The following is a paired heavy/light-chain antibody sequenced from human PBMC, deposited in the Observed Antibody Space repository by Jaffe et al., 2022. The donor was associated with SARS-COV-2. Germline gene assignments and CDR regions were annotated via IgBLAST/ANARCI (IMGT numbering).Light chain of an antibody. J-gene: IGKJ1*01. CDR1: QSISSW. Sequence: DIQMTQSPSTLSASVGDRVTITCRASQSISSWLAWFQQKPGKAPKLLIYEASNLESGVPLRFSGSGSGTEFTLTISSLQPDDFATYYCQQYNSYSWTFGQGTKVEIK. V-gene: IGKV1-5*03. CDR2: EAS. CDR3: QQYNSYSWT.
Heavy chain of an antibody. D-gene: IGHD3-10*01. Sequence: QVRLVQSGAEVRKPGASVKVSCKASGYTFSTFYMHWVRQAPGQGLEWMGVVNPSGGGTAYAQKFQDRVTMTTDTSTTTVYMELSSLRSDDTAVFYCARSSYASGTYCLDFWGQGTLVTVSS. CDR2: VNPSGGGT. V-gene: IGHV1-46*01. J-gene: IGHJ4*02. CDR1: GYTFSTFY. CDR3: ARSSYASGTYCLDF.